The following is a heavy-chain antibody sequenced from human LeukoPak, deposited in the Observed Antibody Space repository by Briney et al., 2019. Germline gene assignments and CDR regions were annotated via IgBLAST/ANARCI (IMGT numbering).Heavy chain of an antibody. J-gene: IGHJ1*01. Sequence: SETLSLTCTVSGGSISSSSYYWGWIRQPPGKGLEWIGSIYYSGSTYYNPSLKSRVTISVDTSKNQFSLKLSSVTAADTAVYYCARVLWFGELLYFQHWGQGTLVTVSS. CDR1: GGSISSSSYY. V-gene: IGHV4-39*07. CDR3: ARVLWFGELLYFQH. CDR2: IYYSGST. D-gene: IGHD3-10*01.